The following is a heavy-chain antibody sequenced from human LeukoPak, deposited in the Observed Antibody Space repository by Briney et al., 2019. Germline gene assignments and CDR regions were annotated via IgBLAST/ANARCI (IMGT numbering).Heavy chain of an antibody. CDR2: ISCDGSNK. V-gene: IGHV3-30*18. CDR1: GFTFSSYG. J-gene: IGHJ4*02. Sequence: GGSLRLSCAASGFTFSSYGMHWVRQAPGKGLEWVAVISCDGSNKYYADSVKGRFTISRDNSKNTLYLQMNSLRAEDTAVYYCAKDSTGYSYGPEDYWGQGTLVTVSS. CDR3: AKDSTGYSYGPEDY. D-gene: IGHD5-18*01.